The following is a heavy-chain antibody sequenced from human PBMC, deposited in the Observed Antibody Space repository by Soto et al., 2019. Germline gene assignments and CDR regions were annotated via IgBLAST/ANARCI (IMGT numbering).Heavy chain of an antibody. CDR2: IYWNSETI. J-gene: IGHJ4*02. D-gene: IGHD2-2*01. V-gene: IGHV3-20*04. Sequence: GGSLRLSCVVSGFNFPDRAMHWVRQVPGRGLEWVSGIYWNSETIGYADSVKGRFTISRDNSKNTLYLQMNSLRAEDTAVYYCARDRDIGLVPAATNLDYWGQGTLVTVSS. CDR1: GFNFPDRA. CDR3: ARDRDIGLVPAATNLDY.